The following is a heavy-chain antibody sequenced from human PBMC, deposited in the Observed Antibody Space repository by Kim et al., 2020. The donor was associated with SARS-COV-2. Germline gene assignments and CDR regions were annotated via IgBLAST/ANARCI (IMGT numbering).Heavy chain of an antibody. D-gene: IGHD2-21*02. Sequence: GGSLRLSCAASGFTVSSNYMSWVRQAPGKGLEWVSVIYSGGSTYYADSVKGRFTISRDNSKNTLYLQMNSLRAEDTAVYYCARDLGCGGDCYSGYYYGMDVWGQGTTVTVSS. CDR3: ARDLGCGGDCYSGYYYGMDV. J-gene: IGHJ6*02. CDR1: GFTVSSNY. CDR2: IYSGGST. V-gene: IGHV3-53*01.